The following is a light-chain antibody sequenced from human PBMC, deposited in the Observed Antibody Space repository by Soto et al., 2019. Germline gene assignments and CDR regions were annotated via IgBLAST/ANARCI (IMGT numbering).Light chain of an antibody. Sequence: QSALTQPASVXXXPGQSITISCTGTSSDVGGSNFVSWYQQHPGKPPKLIIYDVATRPSGVSNRFSGSKSGSTASLIISRLQTEDEADYYCVSFTSSTTYVFGSGTKLTVL. V-gene: IGLV2-14*03. J-gene: IGLJ1*01. CDR3: VSFTSSTTYV. CDR1: SSDVGGSNF. CDR2: DVA.